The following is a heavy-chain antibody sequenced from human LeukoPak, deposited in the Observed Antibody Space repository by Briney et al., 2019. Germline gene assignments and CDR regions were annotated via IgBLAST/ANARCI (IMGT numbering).Heavy chain of an antibody. CDR3: ARSEGPYYYYYMDV. Sequence: GGPLRLSCAASGFTFSSYSMNWVRQAPGKGLEWVSSISSSSSYIYYADSVKGRFTISRDNAKNSLYLQMNSLRAEDTAVYYCARSEGPYYYYYMDVWGKGTTVTVSS. CDR1: GFTFSSYS. V-gene: IGHV3-21*01. CDR2: ISSSSSYI. J-gene: IGHJ6*03.